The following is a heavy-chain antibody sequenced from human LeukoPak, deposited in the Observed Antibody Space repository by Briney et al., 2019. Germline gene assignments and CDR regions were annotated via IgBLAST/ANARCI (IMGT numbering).Heavy chain of an antibody. CDR2: IYSGGST. CDR1: GFTVSSNY. V-gene: IGHV3-53*01. J-gene: IGHJ4*02. D-gene: IGHD6-13*01. CDR3: ARGRLEAAGNFDD. Sequence: GGSLRLSCAASGFTVSSNYMSWVRQAPGKGLEWVSVIYSGGSTYYADSVKGRFTISRDNAKNSLYLQMNSLRAEDTAVYYCARGRLEAAGNFDDWGQGTLVTVSS.